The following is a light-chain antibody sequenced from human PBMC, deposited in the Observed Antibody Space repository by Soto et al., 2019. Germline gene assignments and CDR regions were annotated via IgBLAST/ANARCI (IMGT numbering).Light chain of an antibody. CDR2: DVS. CDR3: SSYKINSRYV. J-gene: IGLJ2*01. V-gene: IGLV2-14*01. CDR1: SSDIGRYNY. Sequence: QSAVTQPASVSGAPGQSMTISCTGTSSDIGRYNYVSWYQQYPGKAPKFMIYDVSNRPSGVSNRFSGSKSGNTASLTISGVQSEGEAYYYCSSYKINSRYVF.